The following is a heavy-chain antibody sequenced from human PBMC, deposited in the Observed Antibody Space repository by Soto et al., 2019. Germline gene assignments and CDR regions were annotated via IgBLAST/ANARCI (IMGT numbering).Heavy chain of an antibody. J-gene: IGHJ3*02. D-gene: IGHD1-26*01. V-gene: IGHV3-30*18. CDR3: TEDKWDFSFGFEI. CDR2: ISYDGSNK. Sequence: GGSLRLSCAASGFTFSSNGMHWVRQAPGKGLEWVAVISYDGSNKQYADSVRGRFTISRDNSKNTLFLQMNSLRAEDTAVYYWTEDKWDFSFGFEIWGQGTTVTFSS. CDR1: GFTFSSNG.